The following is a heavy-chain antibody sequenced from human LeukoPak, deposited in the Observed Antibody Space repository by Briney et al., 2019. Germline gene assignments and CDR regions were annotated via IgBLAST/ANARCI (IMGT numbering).Heavy chain of an antibody. CDR3: ARRIAAAGVGIVY. J-gene: IGHJ4*02. V-gene: IGHV1-8*01. Sequence: ASVKVSCKASGHTFTSYDINWVRQATGQGREWMGWMNPDSGNTGYAQKFQGRVTMTRTPSISTAYMELSSLTSEDTAVYYCARRIAAAGVGIVYWGQGTLVTVSS. D-gene: IGHD6-13*01. CDR1: GHTFTSYD. CDR2: MNPDSGNT.